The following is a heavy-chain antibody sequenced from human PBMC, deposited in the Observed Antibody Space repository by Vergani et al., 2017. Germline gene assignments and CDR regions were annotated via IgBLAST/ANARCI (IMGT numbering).Heavy chain of an antibody. Sequence: EVQLVQSGAEVKKPGESLKISCKGFGYRFSSSWIGWVRQMPGKGLEWMGLIFPDDSEVKSNPTFRGQVIFSVDTSVNTASLQWRSLQASDTATYFCASGGRGSENEGSLQRWGQGTNITVSS. J-gene: IGHJ3*01. CDR2: IFPDDSEV. V-gene: IGHV5-51*01. D-gene: IGHD3-10*01. CDR3: ASGGRGSENEGSLQR. CDR1: GYRFSSSW.